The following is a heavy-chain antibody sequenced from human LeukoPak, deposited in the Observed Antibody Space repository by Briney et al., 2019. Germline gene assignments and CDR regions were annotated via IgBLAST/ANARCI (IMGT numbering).Heavy chain of an antibody. CDR3: AKGDDYVAY. CDR1: GFTFSSYA. Sequence: GGSLRLSCAASGFTFSSYAMSWVRQAPGEGLEWVSAISGSGGSTYYAGSVKGRFNISRDHSTNTLHLQMNSLRAQDTAVYFCAKGDDYVAYWGQGTLVTVSS. J-gene: IGHJ4*02. CDR2: ISGSGGST. V-gene: IGHV3-23*01.